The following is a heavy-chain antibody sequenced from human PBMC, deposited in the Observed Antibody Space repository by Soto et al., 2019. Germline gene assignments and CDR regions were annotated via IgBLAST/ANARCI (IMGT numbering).Heavy chain of an antibody. CDR3: ARSIAVAGLEY. Sequence: QVHLVESGGGVVQPGRSLRLSCAASGFTFSTYAVHWVRQAPGKGLEWVAVISNDGSKKYYVDSVKGRFTISRDNSNNTVYLQMNSLRSEDTALYYCARSIAVAGLEYWGPGTLVTVSS. J-gene: IGHJ4*02. V-gene: IGHV3-30-3*01. CDR1: GFTFSTYA. D-gene: IGHD6-19*01. CDR2: ISNDGSKK.